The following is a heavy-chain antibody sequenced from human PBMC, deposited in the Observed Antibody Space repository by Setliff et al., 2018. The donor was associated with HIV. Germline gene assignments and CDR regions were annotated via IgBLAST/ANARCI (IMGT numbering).Heavy chain of an antibody. D-gene: IGHD1-1*01. J-gene: IGHJ4*02. CDR2: INPNIGST. V-gene: IGHV1-2*06. CDR1: GYTFTDYY. CDR3: ARQLSNSFYY. Sequence: ASVKVSCKTSGYTFTDYYMHWVRQAPGQGLQWMGRINPNIGSTNYAQNFQGRATMTRDTSVNTAFMELSNLRSDDTAVYYCARQLSNSFYYWGQGTLVTVSS.